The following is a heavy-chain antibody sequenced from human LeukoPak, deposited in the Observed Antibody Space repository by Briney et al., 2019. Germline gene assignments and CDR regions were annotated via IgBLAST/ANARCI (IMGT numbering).Heavy chain of an antibody. J-gene: IGHJ3*02. V-gene: IGHV3-21*01. D-gene: IGHD3-10*01. CDR1: GFTFSSYA. CDR2: ISSSSSYI. CDR3: ARILWFGELWDAFDI. Sequence: GGSLRLSCAASGFTFSSYAMNWVRQAPGKGLEWVSSISSSSSYIYYADSVKGRFTISRDNAKNSLYLQMNSLRAEDTAVYYCARILWFGELWDAFDIWGQGTMVTVSS.